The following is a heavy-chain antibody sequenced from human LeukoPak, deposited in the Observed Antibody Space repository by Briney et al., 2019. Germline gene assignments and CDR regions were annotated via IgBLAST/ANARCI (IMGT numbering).Heavy chain of an antibody. V-gene: IGHV1-2*06. CDR1: GYAFPGYY. J-gene: IGHJ4*02. CDR2: INPNSGGT. CDR3: AREMWYDSSGYYYGY. D-gene: IGHD3-22*01. Sequence: ASVKVSCKASGYAFPGYYMHWVRQAPGQGLEWMGRINPNSGGTNYAQKFQGRVTMTRDTSISTAYMELSRLRSDDTAVYYCAREMWYDSSGYYYGYWGQGTLVTVSS.